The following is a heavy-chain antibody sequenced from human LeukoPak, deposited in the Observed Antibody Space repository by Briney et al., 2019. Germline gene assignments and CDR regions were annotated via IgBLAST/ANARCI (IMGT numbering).Heavy chain of an antibody. V-gene: IGHV3-33*01. CDR3: ARDLPNYDFWSGSMLGVDY. CDR1: GFTFSSYG. D-gene: IGHD3-3*01. Sequence: PGGSLRLSCAASGFTFSSYGMHWVRQAPGKGLEWVAVIWYDGSNKYYADSVKGRFTISRDNSKNTLYLQMNSLRAEDTAVYYCARDLPNYDFWSGSMLGVDYWGQGTLVTVSS. CDR2: IWYDGSNK. J-gene: IGHJ4*02.